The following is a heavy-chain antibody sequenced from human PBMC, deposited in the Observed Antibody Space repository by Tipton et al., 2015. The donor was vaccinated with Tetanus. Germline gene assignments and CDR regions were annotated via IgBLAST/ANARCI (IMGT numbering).Heavy chain of an antibody. CDR2: IWNDGNNK. CDR1: GFSFSYYG. V-gene: IGHV3-33*01. Sequence: CAASGFSFSYYGMHWVRQAPGKGLEWVAIIWNDGNNKYYADSVKGRFTVSRDNSRNTLFLQMNSLRDEDTAVYYCARDHTFTLSHSRGGLDSWGQGTLVTVSS. J-gene: IGHJ4*02. CDR3: ARDHTFTLSHSRGGLDS. D-gene: IGHD3-22*01.